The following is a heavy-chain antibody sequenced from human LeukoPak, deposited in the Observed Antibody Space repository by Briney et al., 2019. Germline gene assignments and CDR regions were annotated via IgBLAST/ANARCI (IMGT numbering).Heavy chain of an antibody. CDR3: AKPLYSGSYYKVASFDY. J-gene: IGHJ4*02. V-gene: IGHV3-30*18. CDR2: ISYDGSNK. Sequence: PGGSLRLSCAASGFTFSSYGMHWVRQAPGKGLEWVAVISYDGSNKYYADSVKGRFTISGDNSKNTLYLQMNSLRAEDTAVYYCAKPLYSGSYYKVASFDYWGQGTLVTVSS. CDR1: GFTFSSYG. D-gene: IGHD1-26*01.